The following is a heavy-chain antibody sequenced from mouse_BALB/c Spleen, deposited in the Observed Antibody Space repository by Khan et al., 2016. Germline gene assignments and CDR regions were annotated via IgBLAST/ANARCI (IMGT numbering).Heavy chain of an antibody. V-gene: IGHV4-1*02. Sequence: EVKLLESGGGLVQPGGSLKLSCAASGFDFSRYWMSWVRQAPGKGLEWIGEINPDSSTINYTPSLKDKFIISRDNAKNTLYLQMSKVRSEDTALYYCARPGYYGSSLRVFDYWCQGTTLTVSS. D-gene: IGHD1-1*01. J-gene: IGHJ2*01. CDR2: INPDSSTI. CDR1: GFDFSRYW. CDR3: ARPGYYGSSLRVFDY.